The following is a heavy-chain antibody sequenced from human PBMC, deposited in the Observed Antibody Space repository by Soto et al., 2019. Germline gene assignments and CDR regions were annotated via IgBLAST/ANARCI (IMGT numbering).Heavy chain of an antibody. CDR2: INHSGST. D-gene: IGHD3-16*01. V-gene: IGHV4-34*01. CDR3: ARALHGAHFDY. J-gene: IGHJ4*02. Sequence: SETLSLTCAVYGGSFSGYYWSWIRQPPGKGLEWIGEINHSGSTNYNPSLKSRVTISVDTSKNQFSLKLSSVTAADTAVYYCARALHGAHFDYWGQGTLVTVSS. CDR1: GGSFSGYY.